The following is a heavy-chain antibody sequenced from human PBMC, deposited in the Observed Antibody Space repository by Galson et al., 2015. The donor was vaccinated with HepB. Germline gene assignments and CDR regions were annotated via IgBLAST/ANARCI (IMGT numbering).Heavy chain of an antibody. D-gene: IGHD2-2*01. CDR3: ARVMMPYGYAPVDY. CDR2: ISYDGSNK. Sequence: SLRLSCAASGFTFSSYAMHWVRQAPGKGLEWVAVISYDGSNKYYADSVKGRFTISRDNSKNTLYLQMNSLRAEDTAVYYCARVMMPYGYAPVDYWGQGTLVTVSS. J-gene: IGHJ4*02. V-gene: IGHV3-30*04. CDR1: GFTFSSYA.